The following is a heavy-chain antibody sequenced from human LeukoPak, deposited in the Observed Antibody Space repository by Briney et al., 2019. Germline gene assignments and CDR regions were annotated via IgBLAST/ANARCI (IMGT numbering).Heavy chain of an antibody. D-gene: IGHD3-22*01. CDR3: ARQYDSSGSERRAFDI. Sequence: PSQTLSLTCTVSGGSVSSGSYYWNWIRQPAGKGLEWIGRIYTTGSTTGSTTYNPSLKSRVTMSIDTSKNQFSLKLSSVTAADTAVYYCARQYDSSGSERRAFDIWGQGTMVTVSS. J-gene: IGHJ3*02. CDR1: GGSVSSGSYY. CDR2: IYTTGSTTGST. V-gene: IGHV4-61*02.